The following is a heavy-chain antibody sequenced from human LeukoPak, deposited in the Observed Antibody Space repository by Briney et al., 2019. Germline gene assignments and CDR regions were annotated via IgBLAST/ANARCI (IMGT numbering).Heavy chain of an antibody. CDR2: IYTGDSDT. CDR1: GYTFTSFF. D-gene: IGHD6-13*01. J-gene: IGHJ4*02. Sequence: GESLKITCKASGYTFTSFFIGWVRQMPGQGLEWMGIIYTGDSDTRYSPSFQGQVTISVDKSISTAYLQWRSLKASDTAIYYCARPITGAGTDLGYWGQGTLVTVSS. V-gene: IGHV5-51*01. CDR3: ARPITGAGTDLGY.